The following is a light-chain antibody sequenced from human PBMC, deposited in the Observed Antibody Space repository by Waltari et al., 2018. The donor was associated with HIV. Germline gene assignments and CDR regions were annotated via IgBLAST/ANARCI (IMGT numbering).Light chain of an antibody. Sequence: DVQMTQSPPTLSASVGDRVTITCRASHTIDSSLAWYQQKPGKAPKLLIYRASIIDSGVPSRFSGSGSGTEFTLTISSLQPDDVTTYYCQQYKSYFWTFGQGTKVEIK. CDR2: RAS. CDR3: QQYKSYFWT. V-gene: IGKV1-5*03. CDR1: HTIDSS. J-gene: IGKJ1*01.